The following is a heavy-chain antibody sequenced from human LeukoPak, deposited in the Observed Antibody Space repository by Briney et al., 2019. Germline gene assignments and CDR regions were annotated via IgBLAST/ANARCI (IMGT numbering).Heavy chain of an antibody. V-gene: IGHV4-4*02. Sequence: SEALSLPCGGSGGSISTTNWGGWVRQPPGQGVEWIGEISLSGLTNYSPSLNSRVTMSLDKPKNQLSLNLSSVTAADTAVYYCSRENGAFSPFGFWGQGTLVTVPS. CDR1: GGSISTTNW. CDR2: ISLSGLT. D-gene: IGHD2-8*01. J-gene: IGHJ4*02. CDR3: SRENGAFSPFGF.